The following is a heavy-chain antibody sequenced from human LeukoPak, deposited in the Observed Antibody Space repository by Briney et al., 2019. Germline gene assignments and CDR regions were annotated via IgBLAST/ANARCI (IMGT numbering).Heavy chain of an antibody. D-gene: IGHD3-10*01. J-gene: IGHJ4*02. CDR2: INGDGSST. Sequence: GGSLRLSCAASGFTFSDYWMHWVRQAPGKGLVWVARINGDGSSTTYVESVRGRFTISRDNAKKTLYLQMNSLRAEDAAVYYCARDMYSMSPARGGYWGQGTLVIVSS. CDR1: GFTFSDYW. V-gene: IGHV3-74*01. CDR3: ARDMYSMSPARGGY.